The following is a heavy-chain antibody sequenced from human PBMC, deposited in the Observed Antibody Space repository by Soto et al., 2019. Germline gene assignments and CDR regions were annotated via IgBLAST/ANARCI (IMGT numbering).Heavy chain of an antibody. CDR3: ARAPYYDFWSGWDPYGMDV. V-gene: IGHV3-11*01. D-gene: IGHD3-3*01. J-gene: IGHJ6*02. CDR2: ISSSGSTI. CDR1: GFTFSDYY. Sequence: PGGSLRLSCAASGFTFSDYYMSWIRQAPGKGLEWVSYISSSGSTIYYADSVKGRFTISRDNAKNSLYLQMNSLRAEDTAVYYCARAPYYDFWSGWDPYGMDVWGQGTTVTVS.